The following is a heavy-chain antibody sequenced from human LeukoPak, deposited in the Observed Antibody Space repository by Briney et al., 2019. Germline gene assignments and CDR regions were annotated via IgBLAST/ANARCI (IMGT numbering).Heavy chain of an antibody. CDR3: ARQYCSYYFDY. CDR1: GGSFSGYY. J-gene: IGHJ4*02. D-gene: IGHD2-21*01. CDR2: INHSGST. Sequence: PSETLSLTCAVYGGSFSGYYWSWIRQPPGKGLEWIGEINHSGSTNYNPSLKSRVTISVDTSKNQFSLKLSSVTAADTAVYYCARQYCSYYFDYWGQGTLVTVSS. V-gene: IGHV4-34*01.